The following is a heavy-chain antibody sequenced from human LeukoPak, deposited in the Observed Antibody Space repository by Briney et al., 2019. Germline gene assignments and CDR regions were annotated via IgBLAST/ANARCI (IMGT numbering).Heavy chain of an antibody. V-gene: IGHV3-23*01. Sequence: GGSLRLSFAASGFTFSSYAMSWVRQAPGKGLEWVSAISGSGGSTYYADSVKGRFTISRDNSKNTLYLQMNSLRAEDTAVYYCAKVAKGLYSSSCHDYWGQGTLVTVSS. CDR3: AKVAKGLYSSSCHDY. D-gene: IGHD6-13*01. CDR1: GFTFSSYA. CDR2: ISGSGGST. J-gene: IGHJ4*02.